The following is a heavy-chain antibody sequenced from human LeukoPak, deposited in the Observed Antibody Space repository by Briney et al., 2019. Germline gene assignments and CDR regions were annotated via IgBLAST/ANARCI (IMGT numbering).Heavy chain of an antibody. D-gene: IGHD1-26*01. V-gene: IGHV1-18*01. CDR3: ARSEQWELLPSDGSDI. J-gene: IGHJ3*02. CDR1: GYTFTSYG. Sequence: GASVKVSCKASGYTFTSYGISWVRQAPGQGLEWMGWISAYNGNTNYAQKLQGRVTLTTDTSTSIAYMELRSLRSDDTAVYYCARSEQWELLPSDGSDIWGQGTLVTVST. CDR2: ISAYNGNT.